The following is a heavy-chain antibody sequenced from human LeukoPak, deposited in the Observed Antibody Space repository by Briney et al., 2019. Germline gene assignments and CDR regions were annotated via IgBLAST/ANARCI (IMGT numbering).Heavy chain of an antibody. CDR1: GFTFSNAW. CDR2: IKSKTDGGTT. D-gene: IGHD3-22*01. V-gene: IGHV3-15*01. J-gene: IGHJ4*02. Sequence: GGSLRLSCAASGFTFSNAWMSWVREAPGKGLEWVGRIKSKTDGGTTDYAAPVKGRFTISRDDSKNTLYLQMNSLKTEDTAVYYCTTDWDPWDYYYDSSGPFDYWGQGTLVTVSS. CDR3: TTDWDPWDYYYDSSGPFDY.